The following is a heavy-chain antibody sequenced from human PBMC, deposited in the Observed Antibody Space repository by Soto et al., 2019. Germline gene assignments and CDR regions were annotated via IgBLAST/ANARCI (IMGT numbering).Heavy chain of an antibody. J-gene: IGHJ5*02. CDR3: ARVSQWPSPPPTFDP. CDR2: IYYSGST. Sequence: SETLSLTCTVSGGSVSSGSYYWSWIRQPPGKGLEWIGYIYYSGSTNYNPSLKSRVTISVDTSKNQFSLKLSSVTAADTAVYYCARVSQWPSPPPTFDPWGQGTLVTVSS. CDR1: GGSVSSGSYY. D-gene: IGHD6-19*01. V-gene: IGHV4-61*01.